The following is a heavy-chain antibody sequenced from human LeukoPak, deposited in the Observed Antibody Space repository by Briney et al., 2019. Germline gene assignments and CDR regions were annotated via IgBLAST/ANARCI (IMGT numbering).Heavy chain of an antibody. J-gene: IGHJ1*01. CDR2: ISRSSRHV. V-gene: IGHV3-21*01. CDR3: VRDLMGSGSTTAYLHH. CDR1: GFTFSNAW. D-gene: IGHD1-1*01. Sequence: GGSLRLSCAASGFTFSNAWMSWVRQAPGKGLEWVSSISRSSRHVYYAGSVKGRFTISRDNAKNSLYLQMNSLRAEDMAVYFCVRDLMGSGSTTAYLHHWGQGTLVTVSS.